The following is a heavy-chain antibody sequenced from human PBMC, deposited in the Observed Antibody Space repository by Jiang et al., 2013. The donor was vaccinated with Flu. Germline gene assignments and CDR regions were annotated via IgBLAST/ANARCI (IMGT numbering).Heavy chain of an antibody. Sequence: GPGLVKPSQTLSLTCTVSGGSINSGGYYWNWIRQHPGKGLEWIGYVFYSGSTYYHPSLKSRLLISLHASKTQFSLMLRSATAADAGIYYCARSALSSDTSMFDLWGQGTLVTVSS. D-gene: IGHD2/OR15-2a*01. CDR1: GGSINSGGYY. CDR2: VFYSGST. CDR3: ARSALSSDTSMFDL. V-gene: IGHV4-31*03. J-gene: IGHJ5*02.